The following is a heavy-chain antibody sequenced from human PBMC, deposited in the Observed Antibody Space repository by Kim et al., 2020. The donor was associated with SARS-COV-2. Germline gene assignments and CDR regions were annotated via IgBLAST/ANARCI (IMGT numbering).Heavy chain of an antibody. J-gene: IGHJ4*02. V-gene: IGHV1-2*02. CDR3: ASTGTTIENGF. D-gene: IGHD1-7*01. CDR2: T. Sequence: TNYAQKFQGRVTMTRDTSISTAYMELSRLRSDDTAVYYCASTGTTIENGFWGQGTLVTVSS.